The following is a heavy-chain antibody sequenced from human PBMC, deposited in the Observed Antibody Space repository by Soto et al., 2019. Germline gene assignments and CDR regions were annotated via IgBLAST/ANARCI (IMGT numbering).Heavy chain of an antibody. D-gene: IGHD2-21*01. V-gene: IGHV1-8*01. J-gene: IGHJ5*02. CDR2: MNPNSGNT. CDR3: ARERPAYPNWFDP. CDR1: GYTFTSYD. Sequence: ASVKVSCKASGYTFTSYDINWVRQATGQGLEWMGWMNPNSGNTGYAQKFQGRVTMTRNTSISTAYMELSSLRSEDTAVYYCARERPAYPNWFDPWGQGTLVTVSS.